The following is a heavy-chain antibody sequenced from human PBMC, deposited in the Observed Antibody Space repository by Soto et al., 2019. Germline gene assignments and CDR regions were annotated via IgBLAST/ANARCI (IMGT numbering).Heavy chain of an antibody. D-gene: IGHD2-21*02. CDR3: ASLEVVTAVGGAFDI. Sequence: GASVKVSCKASGGTFSSYAISWVRQAPGQGLEWMGGIIPIFGTANYAQKFQGRVTITADESTSTAYMELSSLRSEDTAVYYCASLEVVTAVGGAFDIWGQGTMVTVSS. V-gene: IGHV1-69*13. J-gene: IGHJ3*02. CDR2: IIPIFGTA. CDR1: GGTFSSYA.